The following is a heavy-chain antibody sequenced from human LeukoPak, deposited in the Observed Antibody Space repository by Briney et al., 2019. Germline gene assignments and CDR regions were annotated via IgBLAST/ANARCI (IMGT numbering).Heavy chain of an antibody. J-gene: IGHJ4*02. D-gene: IGHD3-22*01. CDR1: GFTFSSYW. V-gene: IGHV3-7*01. CDR3: AKDPYYPGSDGSEGYFDY. CDR2: IKQDGSEK. Sequence: GGSLRLSCAASGFTFSSYWMSWVRQAPGKGLEWVANIKQDGSEKYYVDSVKGRFTISRDNAKNSLYLQMNSLRAEDTAVFYCAKDPYYPGSDGSEGYFDYWGQGTLVTVSS.